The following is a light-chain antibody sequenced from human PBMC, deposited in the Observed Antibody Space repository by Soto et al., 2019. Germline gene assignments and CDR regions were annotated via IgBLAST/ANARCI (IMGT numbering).Light chain of an antibody. J-gene: IGLJ1*01. CDR3: QSYDSSLSGYV. CDR2: GNS. CDR1: SSNIGAGYD. Sequence: QSVLTQPPSVSGAPGQRVTISCTGSSSNIGAGYDVHWYQQLPGTAPKLLIYGNSNRPSGVPDRFSGSKSGTSASLALTGLQAEDEADYSCQSYDSSLSGYVFGTGTKFTVL. V-gene: IGLV1-40*01.